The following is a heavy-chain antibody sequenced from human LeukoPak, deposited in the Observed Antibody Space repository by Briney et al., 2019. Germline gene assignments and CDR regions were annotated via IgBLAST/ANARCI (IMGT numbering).Heavy chain of an antibody. D-gene: IGHD3-9*01. Sequence: PSETLSLTCTVSGGSISSSSYYWGWIRQPPGKGLEWIGSIYYSGSTYYNPSLKSRVTISVDTSKNQFSLKLSSVTAADTAVYYCARHKETLTGRDAFDIWGQGTMVTVSS. J-gene: IGHJ3*02. CDR2: IYYSGST. CDR3: ARHKETLTGRDAFDI. V-gene: IGHV4-39*01. CDR1: GGSISSSSYY.